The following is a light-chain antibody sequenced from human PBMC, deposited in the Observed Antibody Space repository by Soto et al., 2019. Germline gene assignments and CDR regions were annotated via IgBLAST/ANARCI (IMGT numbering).Light chain of an antibody. J-gene: IGKJ1*01. V-gene: IGKV3-11*01. CDR3: QQEWT. CDR1: QSVSTY. Sequence: EIVLTQSPATLSMSPGERATLSCRASQSVSTYLAWYQQKPGQAPRLLIYDASNRATGIPARFSGSGSGTDFTLTISSLAPEDFAVYYCQQEWTFGQGTKVEIK. CDR2: DAS.